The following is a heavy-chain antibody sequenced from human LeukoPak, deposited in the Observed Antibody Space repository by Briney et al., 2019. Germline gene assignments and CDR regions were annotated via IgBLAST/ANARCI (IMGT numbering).Heavy chain of an antibody. J-gene: IGHJ6*02. V-gene: IGHV4-59*01. Sequence: SETLSLTCTVSGGSISSYYWSWIRQPPGKGLEWIGYIYYSGSTNYNPSLKSRVTISVDTSKNQFSLKLSSVTAADTAVYYCARFLGRQWLVSGLLGMDVWGQGTTVTVSS. CDR1: GGSISSYY. D-gene: IGHD6-19*01. CDR3: ARFLGRQWLVSGLLGMDV. CDR2: IYYSGST.